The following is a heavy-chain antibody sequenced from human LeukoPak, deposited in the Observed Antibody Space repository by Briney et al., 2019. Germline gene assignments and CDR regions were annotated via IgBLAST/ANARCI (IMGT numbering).Heavy chain of an antibody. J-gene: IGHJ4*02. D-gene: IGHD5-12*01. V-gene: IGHV4-59*01. CDR1: GGSFSGYY. Sequence: PSETLSLTCAVYGGSFSGYYWSWIRQPPGKGLEWIGYIHHSGSTNYNPSLKSRVTISVDTSKNQFSLKLSSVTAADTAVYYCARDGYSGNDGLWGQGTLVTVSS. CDR3: ARDGYSGNDGL. CDR2: IHHSGST.